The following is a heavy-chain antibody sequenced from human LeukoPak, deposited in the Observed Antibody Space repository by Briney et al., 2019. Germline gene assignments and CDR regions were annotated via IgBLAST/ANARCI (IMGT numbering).Heavy chain of an antibody. D-gene: IGHD6-19*01. CDR2: IGIRGDT. Sequence: GGFLRLSCAASGFTFIDYDMHWVRQVIGKGLEWVSAIGIRGDTHYSGSVKGRFTISRENAESSLYLQMNSLRAEDTAVYYCARGGIQVSGIDEFDYWGQGTLVTVSS. J-gene: IGHJ4*02. CDR3: ARGGIQVSGIDEFDY. V-gene: IGHV3-13*01. CDR1: GFTFIDYD.